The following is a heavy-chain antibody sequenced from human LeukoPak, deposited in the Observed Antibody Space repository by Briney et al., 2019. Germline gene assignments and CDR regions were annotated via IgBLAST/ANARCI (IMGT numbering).Heavy chain of an antibody. CDR1: GYTFTSYA. V-gene: IGHV7-4-1*02. D-gene: IGHD3-22*01. Sequence: ASVKVSCKASGYTFTSYAMNWVRQAPGQGLEWMGWINTNTGNPTYAQDFTGRFVFSLDTSVSTAYLQISSLKAEDTAVYCCARLYWYYYDNGPGGSDAFDFWGQGTMVTVSS. CDR3: ARLYWYYYDNGPGGSDAFDF. CDR2: INTNTGNP. J-gene: IGHJ3*01.